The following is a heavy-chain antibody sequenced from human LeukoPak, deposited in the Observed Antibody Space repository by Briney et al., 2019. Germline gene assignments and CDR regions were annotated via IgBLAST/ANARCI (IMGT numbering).Heavy chain of an antibody. CDR1: GGTFSSYA. CDR2: IIPIFGTA. J-gene: IGHJ4*02. D-gene: IGHD3-22*01. V-gene: IGHV1-69*06. CDR3: ARPYYYDSSGYYYFDY. Sequence: ASVKVSCKASGGTFSSYAISWVRQAPGQGLEWMGGIIPIFGTANYAQKFQGRVTITADKSTSTAYMELSSLRSEDTAVYYCARPYYYDSSGYYYFDYWGQGTLVTVSS.